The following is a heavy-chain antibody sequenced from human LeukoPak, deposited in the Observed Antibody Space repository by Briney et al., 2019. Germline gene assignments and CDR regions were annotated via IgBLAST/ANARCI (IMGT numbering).Heavy chain of an antibody. CDR2: ISPSSSTS. CDR3: ARLRGFGAEYWYFDL. D-gene: IGHD3-10*01. Sequence: GGSLRLSCAASGFTFRTFTMSWVRQAPGKGLEWLSYISPSSSTSYYADSAKGRFTISRDNANNSLYLQMNSVRDGDTAVYYCARLRGFGAEYWYFDLWGRGTLVTVSS. J-gene: IGHJ2*01. V-gene: IGHV3-48*02. CDR1: GFTFRTFT.